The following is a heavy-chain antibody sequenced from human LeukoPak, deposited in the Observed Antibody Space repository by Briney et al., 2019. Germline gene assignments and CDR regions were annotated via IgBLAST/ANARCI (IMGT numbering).Heavy chain of an antibody. CDR3: ARDGRNGYEDDY. D-gene: IGHD5-12*01. CDR1: GFTVSSNY. V-gene: IGHV3-53*01. CDR2: IYSGGST. Sequence: GGSLRLSCAASGFTVSSNYMSWVRQAPGKGLEWVSVIYSGGSTYYADSVKGRFTISRDNAKNSVFLQMNSLRAEDTAVYYCARDGRNGYEDDYWGQGTLVTVSS. J-gene: IGHJ4*02.